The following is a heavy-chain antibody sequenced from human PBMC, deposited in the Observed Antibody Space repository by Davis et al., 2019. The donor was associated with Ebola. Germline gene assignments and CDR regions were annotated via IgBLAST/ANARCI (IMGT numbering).Heavy chain of an antibody. Sequence: SVQVSCKASGGTFSSYTISWVRQAPGHGLEWMGRIIPILGIANYAQKFQGRVTITADNSTSTAYMELSSLRSEDTAVYYCARDLVGATDGSGDYWGQGTLVTVSS. D-gene: IGHD1-26*01. V-gene: IGHV1-69*04. CDR3: ARDLVGATDGSGDY. J-gene: IGHJ4*02. CDR2: IIPILGIA. CDR1: GGTFSSYT.